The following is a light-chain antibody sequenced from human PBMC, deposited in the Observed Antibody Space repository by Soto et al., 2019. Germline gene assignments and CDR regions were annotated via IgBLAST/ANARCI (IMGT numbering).Light chain of an antibody. CDR1: SSDVGAYDY. CDR2: EVS. V-gene: IGLV2-14*03. CDR3: RSYTSSSTRV. Sequence: QSVLTQPASVSGSPGQSITISCTGTSSDVGAYDYVSWYQQHPDKAPKLMIYEVSNRPSGVSNRFSGSKSVNTATLTISGLQADDEADYYCRSYTSSSTRVFGTGTKVTVL. J-gene: IGLJ1*01.